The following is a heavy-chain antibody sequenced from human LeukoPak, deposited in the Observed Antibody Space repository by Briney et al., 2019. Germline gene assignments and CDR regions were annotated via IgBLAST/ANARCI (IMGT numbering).Heavy chain of an antibody. J-gene: IGHJ4*02. V-gene: IGHV3-21*06. CDR2: ISSTSGFI. D-gene: IGHD5-12*01. Sequence: GGSLRLSCAASGFTFSSDSMNWVRQAPGKGLEWVSSISSTSGFISYADSVKGRFTISRDNAKSSLYLQMNSLRAEDTALYYCARVHSGYGPDYIDTGAREPRSPSPQ. CDR3: ARVHSGYGPDYIDT. CDR1: GFTFSSDS.